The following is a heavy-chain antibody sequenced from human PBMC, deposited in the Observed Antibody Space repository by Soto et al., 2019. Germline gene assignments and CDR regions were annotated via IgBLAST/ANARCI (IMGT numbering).Heavy chain of an antibody. CDR1: GFTFSSYA. D-gene: IGHD5-18*01. J-gene: IGHJ4*02. CDR3: ARDLGYSYGYWVGY. Sequence: EVQLLDSGGGLAQPGGSLRLSCAASGFTFSSYAMIWVRQAPGKGLEWVSAITDSGDNTYYAASVKGRFTISRDNSKNTLYLQMNSLRADDTAVYYCARDLGYSYGYWVGYWGQGTLVTVSS. V-gene: IGHV3-23*01. CDR2: ITDSGDNT.